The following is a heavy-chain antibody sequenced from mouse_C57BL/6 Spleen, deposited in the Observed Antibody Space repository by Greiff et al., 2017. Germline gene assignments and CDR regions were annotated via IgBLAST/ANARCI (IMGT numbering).Heavy chain of an antibody. Sequence: EVKLVESGGDLVKPGGSLKLSCAASGFTFSSYGMSWVRQTPDKRLEWVATISSGGSYTYYPDSVKGRFTISRDTAKNTLYLQMSSLKSEDTAMYYCARQEYFDVWGTGTTVTVSS. CDR1: GFTFSSYG. CDR2: ISSGGSYT. CDR3: ARQEYFDV. V-gene: IGHV5-6*01. J-gene: IGHJ1*03.